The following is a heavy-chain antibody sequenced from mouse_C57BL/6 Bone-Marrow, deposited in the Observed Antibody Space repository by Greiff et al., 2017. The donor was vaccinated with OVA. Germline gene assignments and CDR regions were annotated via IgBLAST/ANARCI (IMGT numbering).Heavy chain of an antibody. CDR2: ISSGSSTI. J-gene: IGHJ2*01. D-gene: IGHD2-5*01. Sequence: EVKLVESGGGLVKPGGSLKLSCAASGFTFSDYGMHWVRQAPEKGLEWVAYISSGSSTIYYADTGKGRFTISRDNAKNTLFLQMTSLSSEDTAMYYCARAVSYYSKGYFDYWGQGTTLTVSS. V-gene: IGHV5-17*01. CDR3: ARAVSYYSKGYFDY. CDR1: GFTFSDYG.